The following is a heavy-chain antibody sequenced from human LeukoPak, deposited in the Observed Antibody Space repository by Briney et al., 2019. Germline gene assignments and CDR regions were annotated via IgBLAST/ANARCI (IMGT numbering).Heavy chain of an antibody. CDR2: INTNTGNP. D-gene: IGHD4-17*01. Sequence: ASVKVSCKASGYTFTSYAMNWVRQAPGQGLEWMGWINTNTGNPTYAQGFTGRFVFSLDTSVSTAYLQISSLKAEDTAVYYCARSINYGDDNWFDPWGQGTLVTVSS. CDR3: ARSINYGDDNWFDP. V-gene: IGHV7-4-1*02. CDR1: GYTFTSYA. J-gene: IGHJ5*02.